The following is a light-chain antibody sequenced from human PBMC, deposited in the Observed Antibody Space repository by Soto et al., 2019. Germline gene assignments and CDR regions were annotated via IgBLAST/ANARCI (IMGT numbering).Light chain of an antibody. CDR1: QSVGSY. V-gene: IGKV3-11*01. J-gene: IGKJ5*01. Sequence: EIVLAQSPATLSLSPGERATLSCRASQSVGSYLAWYQQKPGQAPRLLIYDASTRATGIPARFSGSGSGTDFTLTISSLEPEDFAVYYCQQRTNWPITFGQGTRLAIK. CDR3: QQRTNWPIT. CDR2: DAS.